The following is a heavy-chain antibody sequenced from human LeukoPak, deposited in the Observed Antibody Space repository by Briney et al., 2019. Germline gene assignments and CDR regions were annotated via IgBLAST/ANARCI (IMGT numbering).Heavy chain of an antibody. J-gene: IGHJ6*03. D-gene: IGHD6-13*01. Sequence: SETLSLTCTVSGGSINTYYWSWIRQPAGKGLEWIGRIYSSGTTHYNPSLKSRVTISVDTSKNQFSLKLNSVTAADTAVYFCARGGSSWPPLMDVWGEGTTVTVSS. V-gene: IGHV4-4*07. CDR1: GGSINTYY. CDR3: ARGGSSWPPLMDV. CDR2: IYSSGTT.